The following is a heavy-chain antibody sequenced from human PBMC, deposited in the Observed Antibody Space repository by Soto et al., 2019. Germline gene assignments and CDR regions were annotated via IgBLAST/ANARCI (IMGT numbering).Heavy chain of an antibody. Sequence: PGGSLRLSCAASGFTFSDYYMSWIRQAPGKGLEWVSYISSSGSTIYYADSVKGRFTISRDNAKNSLYLQMNSLRAEDTAVYYCARRGRFASGSYPYYYYGMDVWGQGTTVTVSS. J-gene: IGHJ6*02. CDR2: ISSSGSTI. V-gene: IGHV3-11*01. D-gene: IGHD1-26*01. CDR1: GFTFSDYY. CDR3: ARRGRFASGSYPYYYYGMDV.